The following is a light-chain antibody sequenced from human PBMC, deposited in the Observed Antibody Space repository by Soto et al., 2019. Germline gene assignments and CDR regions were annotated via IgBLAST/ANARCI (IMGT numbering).Light chain of an antibody. CDR3: QQYDSSLT. CDR2: CAS. J-gene: IGKJ1*01. Sequence: IVLTQSPASLSLPPVERATLSCRASQSFSSSFLAWYQQKTGQAHRLLIYCASRRATGIEDRFTGSGAGTDFTLTISRLEQEAVAVYYCQQYDSSLTFGLWPKVEI. V-gene: IGKV3-20*01. CDR1: QSFSSSF.